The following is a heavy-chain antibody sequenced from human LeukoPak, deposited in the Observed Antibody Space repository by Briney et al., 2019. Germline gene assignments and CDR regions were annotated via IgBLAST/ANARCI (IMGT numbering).Heavy chain of an antibody. V-gene: IGHV4-38-2*02. CDR3: ARTYQYCSGGSCYFSPEYFQH. Sequence: SSETLSLTCTVSGYSISSGYYWGWIRQPPGKGLEWIGSSYHSGSTYYNPSLKSRVTISVDTSKNQFSLKLSSVTAADTAVYYCARTYQYCSGGSCYFSPEYFQHWGQGTLVTVSS. J-gene: IGHJ1*01. D-gene: IGHD2-15*01. CDR1: GYSISSGYY. CDR2: SYHSGST.